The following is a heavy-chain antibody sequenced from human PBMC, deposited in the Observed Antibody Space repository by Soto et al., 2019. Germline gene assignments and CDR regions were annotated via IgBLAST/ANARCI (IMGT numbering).Heavy chain of an antibody. CDR2: ISGSGDNT. J-gene: IGHJ4*02. D-gene: IGHD6-6*01. CDR3: SKHPFVLALGFDY. V-gene: IGHV3-23*01. Sequence: GGSLRLSCAASGFPFSNYVMSWVRQAPGKGLEWVSSISGSGDNTYYADSVKGRFTISRDNSKNTLFLQMNSLRAEDTAVYYCSKHPFVLALGFDYWGQGTLVTVYS. CDR1: GFPFSNYV.